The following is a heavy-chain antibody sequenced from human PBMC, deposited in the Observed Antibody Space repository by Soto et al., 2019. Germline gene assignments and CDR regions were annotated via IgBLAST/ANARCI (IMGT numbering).Heavy chain of an antibody. Sequence: GGSLRLSGAASVFTCSSNYMSWVRQAPGKGLEWVSVIYSGGSTYYADSVKGRFTISRDNSKNTLYLQMNSLRAEDTAVYYCARDLRDSSGYYLYYYGMGVWGQGTTVTVSS. J-gene: IGHJ6*02. CDR3: ARDLRDSSGYYLYYYGMGV. CDR1: VFTCSSNY. D-gene: IGHD3-22*01. V-gene: IGHV3-53*01. CDR2: IYSGGST.